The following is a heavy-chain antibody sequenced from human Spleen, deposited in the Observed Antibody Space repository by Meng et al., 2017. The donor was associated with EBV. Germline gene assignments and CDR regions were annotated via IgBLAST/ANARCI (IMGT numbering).Heavy chain of an antibody. D-gene: IGHD6-19*01. CDR1: GGSIITYS. CDR2: IYYGGDT. V-gene: IGHV4-59*01. J-gene: IGHJ4*02. CDR3: ARGYTSGASFFDS. Sequence: QLRLQESGPGLLKPSETLSLSCAVSGGSIITYSWSWIRQPPGKGLEWLGYIYYGGDTNYNPSLRSRVTMSIDPSKNQFSLKLNSVTAADTAVYYCARGYTSGASFFDSWGQGALVTVSS.